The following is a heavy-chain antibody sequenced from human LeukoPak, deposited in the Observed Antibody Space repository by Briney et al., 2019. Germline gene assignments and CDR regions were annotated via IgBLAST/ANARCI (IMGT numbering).Heavy chain of an antibody. CDR1: GFIFSSYW. CDR2: IKQDGSEK. CDR3: ARESYCSGGSCSYYGMDV. V-gene: IGHV3-7*01. J-gene: IGHJ6*02. Sequence: PGGSLRLSCAASGFIFSSYWMSWVRQAPGKGLEWVANIKQDGSEKYYVDSVKGRFTISRDNAKNSLYVQMNSLRAEDTAVYYCARESYCSGGSCSYYGMDVWGQGTTVTVSS. D-gene: IGHD2-15*01.